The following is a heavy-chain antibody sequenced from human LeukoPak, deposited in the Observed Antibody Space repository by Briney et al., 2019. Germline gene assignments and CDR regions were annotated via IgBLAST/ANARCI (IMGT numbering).Heavy chain of an antibody. CDR2: IYYSGST. J-gene: IGHJ6*03. CDR3: ARHQGGDGYNYYYYYMDV. D-gene: IGHD5-24*01. V-gene: IGHV4-38-2*01. CDR1: GYSISSGYY. Sequence: SETLSLTCAVSGYSISSGYYWGWIRQPPGKGLEWIGSIYYSGSTYYKPSLRSRVTISVDTSKSQFSLKLSSVTAADTAVYYCARHQGGDGYNYYYYYMDVWGKGTTVTVSS.